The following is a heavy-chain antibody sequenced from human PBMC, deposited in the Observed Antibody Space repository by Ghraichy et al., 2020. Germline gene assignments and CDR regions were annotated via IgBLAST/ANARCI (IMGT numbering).Heavy chain of an antibody. CDR3: AREIPVDIVATTIDY. J-gene: IGHJ4*02. CDR1: GFTFSDYY. CDR2: ISSSGSTI. V-gene: IGHV3-11*01. Sequence: GGSLRLSCAASGFTFSDYYMSWIRQAPGKGLEWVSYISSSGSTIYYADSVKGRFTISRDNAKNSLYLQMNSLRAEDTAVYYCAREIPVDIVATTIDYWGQGTLVTVSS. D-gene: IGHD5-12*01.